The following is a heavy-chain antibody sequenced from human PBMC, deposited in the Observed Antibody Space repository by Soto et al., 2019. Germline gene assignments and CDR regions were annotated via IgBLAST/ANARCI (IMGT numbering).Heavy chain of an antibody. D-gene: IGHD6-13*01. J-gene: IGHJ6*02. Sequence: VGSLRLSCAASGFTFSSYAMHWVRQAPGKGLEWVAVISYDGSNKYYAVSVKGRFTISRDNSKNTLYLQMNSLRAEDTAVYYCASCIAAAGTNYYYYGMDVWGQGTTVTVSS. CDR1: GFTFSSYA. V-gene: IGHV3-30-3*01. CDR2: ISYDGSNK. CDR3: ASCIAAAGTNYYYYGMDV.